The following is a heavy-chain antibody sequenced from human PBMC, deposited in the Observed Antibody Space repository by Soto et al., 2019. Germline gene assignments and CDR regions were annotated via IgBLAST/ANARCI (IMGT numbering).Heavy chain of an antibody. V-gene: IGHV4-59*01. J-gene: IGHJ3*02. CDR2: IYYSGST. CDR3: ARPRLRSREDDAFDI. D-gene: IGHD5-12*01. Sequence: SETLSLTCTVSGGSISSYYWSWIRQPPGKGLEWIGYIYYSGSTNYNPSLKSRVTISVDTSKNQFSLKLSSVTAADTAVYYCARPRLRSREDDAFDIWGQGTMVTVSS. CDR1: GGSISSYY.